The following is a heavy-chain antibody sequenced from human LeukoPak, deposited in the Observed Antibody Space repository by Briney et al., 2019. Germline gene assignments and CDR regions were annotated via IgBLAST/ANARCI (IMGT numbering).Heavy chain of an antibody. D-gene: IGHD3-22*01. Sequence: AGGSLRLSCAASGFTFSNYAMHWVRQAPVKGLEWVAVISYDGSNKYYADSVKGRFTISRDNSKNTLYVQMNSLRAEDTAVYYCARTPIVGYYWFDPWGQGTLVTVSS. V-gene: IGHV3-30-3*01. CDR1: GFTFSNYA. CDR2: ISYDGSNK. CDR3: ARTPIVGYYWFDP. J-gene: IGHJ5*02.